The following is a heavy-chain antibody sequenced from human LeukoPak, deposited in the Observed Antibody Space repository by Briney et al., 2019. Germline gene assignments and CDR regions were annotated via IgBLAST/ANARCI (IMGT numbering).Heavy chain of an antibody. Sequence: SETLSLTCTVSGGSISGYYWSWIRQPAGKRLEWIGHIHTSGNTNYNPSLKSRVTMSVDTSNNQFSLRVNSVTAADTAIYYCVRGGSKAAATFDYWGQGTLVTVSS. CDR1: GGSISGYY. CDR3: VRGGSKAAATFDY. CDR2: IHTSGNT. V-gene: IGHV4-4*07. J-gene: IGHJ4*02. D-gene: IGHD2-15*01.